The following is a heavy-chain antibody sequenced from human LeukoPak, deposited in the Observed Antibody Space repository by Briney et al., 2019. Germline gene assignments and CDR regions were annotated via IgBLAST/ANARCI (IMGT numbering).Heavy chain of an antibody. CDR2: IYYSGST. J-gene: IGHJ4*02. CDR3: ARGVGYSRIDY. D-gene: IGHD6-13*01. V-gene: IGHV4-39*01. CDR1: GGSISSSSYY. Sequence: SETLSLTCTVSGGSISSSSYYWGWIRQPPGKGLEWIGSIYYSGSTYYNPSLKSRVTISVDTSKNQFSLKLSSVTAADTAVYYCARGVGYSRIDYWGQGTLVTVSS.